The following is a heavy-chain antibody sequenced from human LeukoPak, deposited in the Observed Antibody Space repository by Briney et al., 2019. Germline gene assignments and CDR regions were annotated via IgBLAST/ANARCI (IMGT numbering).Heavy chain of an antibody. CDR2: IIPIFGTA. CDR3: ACAYYYDSSGEFDY. J-gene: IGHJ4*02. V-gene: IGHV1-69*05. Sequence: SVKVSCKASGGTFSSYAISWVRQAPGQGLEWMGGIIPIFGTANYAQKFQGRVTITTYESTSTAYMELSSLRSEDTAVYYCACAYYYDSSGEFDYWGQGTLVTVSS. CDR1: GGTFSSYA. D-gene: IGHD3-22*01.